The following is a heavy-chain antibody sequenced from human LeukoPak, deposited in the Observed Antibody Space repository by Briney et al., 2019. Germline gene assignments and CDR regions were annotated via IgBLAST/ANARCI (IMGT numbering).Heavy chain of an antibody. D-gene: IGHD3-9*01. V-gene: IGHV1-2*02. J-gene: IGHJ4*02. Sequence: GASVKVSCKASGYTFTGYYMHWARQAPGQGLEWMGWINPNSGGTNYAQKFQGRVTMTRDTSISTAYMELSRLRSDDTAVYYCARARKILTGFSVFDYWGQGTLVTVSS. CDR1: GYTFTGYY. CDR3: ARARKILTGFSVFDY. CDR2: INPNSGGT.